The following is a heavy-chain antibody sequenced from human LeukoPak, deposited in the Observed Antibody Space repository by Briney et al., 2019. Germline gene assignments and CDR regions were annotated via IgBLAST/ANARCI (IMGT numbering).Heavy chain of an antibody. Sequence: SGGSLRLSCAASGFTFSSYAMHWVRQAPGKGLEWVAVISYDGSNKYYADSVKGRFTISRDNSKNTLYLQMNSLRAEDTAVYYCARDRWYGDYSSYYFDYWGQGTLVTVSS. J-gene: IGHJ4*02. D-gene: IGHD4-17*01. CDR3: ARDRWYGDYSSYYFDY. CDR1: GFTFSSYA. V-gene: IGHV3-30-3*01. CDR2: ISYDGSNK.